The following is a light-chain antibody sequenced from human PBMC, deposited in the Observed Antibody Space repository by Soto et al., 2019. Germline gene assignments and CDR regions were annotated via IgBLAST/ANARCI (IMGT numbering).Light chain of an antibody. V-gene: IGLV2-11*01. CDR3: CSFAGGLFV. Sequence: SVLTQPRPGSGAPWGAVTGPRPGTKRNIGSHNHVSWYQQRPGKAPKLMIHDVTERPSGVPDRFSGSKSGNTASLTISGLQAEDEAEYFCCSFAGGLFVFGTGTKVTVL. J-gene: IGLJ1*01. CDR1: KRNIGSHNH. CDR2: DVT.